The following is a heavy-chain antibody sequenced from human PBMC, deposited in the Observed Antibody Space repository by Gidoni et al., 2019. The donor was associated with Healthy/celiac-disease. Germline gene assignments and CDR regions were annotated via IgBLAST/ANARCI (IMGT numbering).Heavy chain of an antibody. D-gene: IGHD6-13*01. J-gene: IGHJ5*02. CDR2: IIPIFGTA. Sequence: QVQLVPSAVQVRQPGSSVKVSCKASGGTFSRYAISWVRQAPGQGLEWMGGIIPIFGTANYAQKCQGRVTITADEPTSTAYMELSSLRSEDTAVYYCARAPYSSSCWGWFDPWGQGTLVTVSS. CDR1: GGTFSRYA. V-gene: IGHV1-69*01. CDR3: ARAPYSSSCWGWFDP.